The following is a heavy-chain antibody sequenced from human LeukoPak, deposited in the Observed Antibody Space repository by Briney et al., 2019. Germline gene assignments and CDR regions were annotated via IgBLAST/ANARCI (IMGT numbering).Heavy chain of an antibody. CDR2: ISSSGNTI. CDR3: ARSARRDGYILDHYYMDV. CDR1: GFTFSDYY. D-gene: IGHD5-24*01. V-gene: IGHV3-11*01. J-gene: IGHJ6*03. Sequence: GGSLRLSCAASGFTFSDYYMSWIRQAPGKGLAGVSYISSSGNTIYYADSVKGRFTISRDNAKKSLYLQMNSLRAEDTAVYYCARSARRDGYILDHYYMDVWGKGNTVTISS.